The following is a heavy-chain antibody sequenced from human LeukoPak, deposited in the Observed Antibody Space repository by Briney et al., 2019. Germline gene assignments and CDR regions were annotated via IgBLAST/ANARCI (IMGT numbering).Heavy chain of an antibody. D-gene: IGHD2-2*02. CDR3: ARGYCSSTSCYTGFDY. Sequence: GGSLRLSCAASGFTVSSNEMSWVRQAPGKGLEWVAVIWYDGSNKYYADSVKGRFTISRDNSKNTLYLQMNSLRAEDTAVYYCARGYCSSTSCYTGFDYWGQGTLVTVSS. J-gene: IGHJ4*02. CDR1: GFTVSSNE. CDR2: IWYDGSNK. V-gene: IGHV3-33*08.